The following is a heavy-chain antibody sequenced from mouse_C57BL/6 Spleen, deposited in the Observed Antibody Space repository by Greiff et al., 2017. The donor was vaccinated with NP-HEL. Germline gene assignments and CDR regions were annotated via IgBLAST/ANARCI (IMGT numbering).Heavy chain of an antibody. CDR3: TTNYYGSSPY. V-gene: IGHV14-4*01. Sequence: VQLQQSGAELVRPGASVKLSCTASGFNIKDDYMHWVKQRPEQGLEWIGWIDPENGDTEYASKFQGKATITVDTSSNTAYLQLSSLTSEDTAVYYCTTNYYGSSPYWGQGTTLTVSS. J-gene: IGHJ2*01. D-gene: IGHD1-1*01. CDR1: GFNIKDDY. CDR2: IDPENGDT.